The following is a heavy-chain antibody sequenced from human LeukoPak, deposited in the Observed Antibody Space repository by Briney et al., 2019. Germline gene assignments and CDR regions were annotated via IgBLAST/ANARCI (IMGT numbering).Heavy chain of an antibody. CDR2: ISAYNGNT. J-gene: IGHJ5*02. CDR3: ARGSSSWYSRSWFDP. V-gene: IGHV1-18*01. CDR1: GYTFTSYG. D-gene: IGHD6-13*01. Sequence: ASVKVSCKASGYTFTSYGMSWVRQAPGQGLEWMGWISAYNGNTNYAQKLQGRVTMTTDTSTSTAYMELRSLRSDDTAVYYCARGSSSWYSRSWFDPWGQGTLVTVSS.